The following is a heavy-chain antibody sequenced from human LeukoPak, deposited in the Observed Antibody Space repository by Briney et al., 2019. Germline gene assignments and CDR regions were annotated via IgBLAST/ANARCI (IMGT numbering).Heavy chain of an antibody. CDR1: GGSFSGYY. CDR2: INHSGST. V-gene: IGHV4-34*01. D-gene: IGHD6-13*01. J-gene: IGHJ4*02. CDR3: ARTTMYSRRIDY. Sequence: PSETLSLTCAGYGGSFSGYYWSWIRQPPGKGLEWIGEINHSGSTNYNPSLKSRVTISVDTSKNQFSLKLSSVTAADTAVYYCARTTMYSRRIDYWGQGTLVTVSS.